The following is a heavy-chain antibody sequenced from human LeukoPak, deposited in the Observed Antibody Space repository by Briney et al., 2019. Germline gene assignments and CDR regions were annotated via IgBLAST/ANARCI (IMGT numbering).Heavy chain of an antibody. Sequence: VASVKVSCKASGYTFTSYGISWVRQAPGQGLEWVGWISAYNGNTNYAQKLQGRVTMTTDTSTSTAYMELRSLRSDDTAVYYCARDQGYCSSTGCYRPSAADKHYYYYMDVWGKGTTVTVSS. V-gene: IGHV1-18*01. CDR3: ARDQGYCSSTGCYRPSAADKHYYYYMDV. J-gene: IGHJ6*03. CDR1: GYTFTSYG. D-gene: IGHD2-2*02. CDR2: ISAYNGNT.